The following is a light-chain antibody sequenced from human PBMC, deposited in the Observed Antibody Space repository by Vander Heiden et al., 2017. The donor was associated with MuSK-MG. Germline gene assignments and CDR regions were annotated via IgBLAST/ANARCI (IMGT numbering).Light chain of an antibody. CDR3: QQYGSSPIT. Sequence: EIVLTQSPGTLSLSPGERATLSCRASQSVSSNYLAWYQQKPGQAPRRLIYGSSSRATGIPEKFSGSGSATDFTLTINRLGPEDFAVYYCQQYGSSPITFGQGTRLEIK. CDR1: QSVSSNY. V-gene: IGKV3-20*01. CDR2: GSS. J-gene: IGKJ5*01.